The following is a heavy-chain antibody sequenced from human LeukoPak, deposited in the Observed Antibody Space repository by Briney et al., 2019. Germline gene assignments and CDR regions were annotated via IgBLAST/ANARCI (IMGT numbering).Heavy chain of an antibody. CDR1: GFTFSDYY. Sequence: GGSLRLSCAASGFTFSDYYMSWIRQAPGKGLEWVSYISSSGSTIYYADSVKGRFTISGDNAKNSLYLQMNSLRAEDTAVYYCARRYSYGSLFDYWGQGTLVTVSS. D-gene: IGHD5-18*01. V-gene: IGHV3-11*01. J-gene: IGHJ4*02. CDR3: ARRYSYGSLFDY. CDR2: ISSSGSTI.